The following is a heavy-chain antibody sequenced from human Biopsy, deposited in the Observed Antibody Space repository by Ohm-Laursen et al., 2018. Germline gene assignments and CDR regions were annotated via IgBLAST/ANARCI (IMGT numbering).Heavy chain of an antibody. CDR3: ARDYDTSGYYYVS. J-gene: IGHJ5*02. D-gene: IGHD3-22*01. Sequence: SETLSLTCPVSGGSISNNNYYWGWIRQPPGKGLELIGSIFYRGSTHYKPSLKSRVNISVDTSKNQFSLKLNSVTAADTAVYYCARDYDTSGYYYVSWGQGTLVTVSS. V-gene: IGHV4-39*01. CDR2: IFYRGST. CDR1: GGSISNNNYY.